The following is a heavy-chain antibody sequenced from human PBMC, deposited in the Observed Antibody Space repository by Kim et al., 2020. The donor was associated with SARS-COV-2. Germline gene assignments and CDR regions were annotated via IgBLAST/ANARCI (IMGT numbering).Heavy chain of an antibody. CDR1: GYTFVNYG. J-gene: IGHJ5*02. CDR3: SRDWLQGSGTDYQRNSFDP. Sequence: ASVKVSCKASGYTFVNYGISWVRQAPGQGLEWMGWMRAYNGETSYAQKFQGRVTMTRDTSTSTAYMELSSLRSDDTAVYYCSRDWLQGSGTDYQRNSFDPWGQGTLVTVSS. CDR2: MRAYNGET. V-gene: IGHV1-18*01. D-gene: IGHD3-10*01.